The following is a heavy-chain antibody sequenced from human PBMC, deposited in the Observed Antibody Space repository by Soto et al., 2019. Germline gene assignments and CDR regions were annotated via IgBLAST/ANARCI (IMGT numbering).Heavy chain of an antibody. CDR2: MNPNSGNT. CDR1: GYTFTSYD. J-gene: IGHJ4*02. CDR3: ARGRKTYDILTGYSNPDY. Sequence: QVQLVQSGAEVKKPGASVKVSCKASGYTFTSYDINWVRQATGQGLGWMGWMNPNSGNTGYAQKFQGRVTMTRNTSISTAYMELSSLRSEDTAVYYCARGRKTYDILTGYSNPDYWGQGTLVTVSS. D-gene: IGHD3-9*01. V-gene: IGHV1-8*01.